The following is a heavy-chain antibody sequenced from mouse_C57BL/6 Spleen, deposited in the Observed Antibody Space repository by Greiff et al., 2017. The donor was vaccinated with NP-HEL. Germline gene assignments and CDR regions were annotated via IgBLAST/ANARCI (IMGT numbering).Heavy chain of an antibody. D-gene: IGHD1-1*01. V-gene: IGHV3-6*01. CDR3: AKSLITTVVGGGYAMDY. Sequence: EVQLQESGPGLVKPSQSLSLTCSVTGYSITSCYYWNWIRQLPGNKLEWMGYISYDGSNNYNPSLKNRISITRDTSKNQFFLKLNSVTTEDTATYYCAKSLITTVVGGGYAMDYWGQGTSVTVSS. CDR2: ISYDGSN. J-gene: IGHJ4*01. CDR1: GYSITSCYY.